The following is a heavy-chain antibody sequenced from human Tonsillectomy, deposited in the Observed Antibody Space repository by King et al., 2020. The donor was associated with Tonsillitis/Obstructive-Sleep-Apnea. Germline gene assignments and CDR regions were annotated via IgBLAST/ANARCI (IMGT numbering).Heavy chain of an antibody. CDR3: AHSRGSNGWFDY. J-gene: IGHJ5*01. D-gene: IGHD6-19*01. V-gene: IGHV2-5*02. CDR1: GFSLSTSGVG. Sequence: ITLKESGPTLVKPAQTLTLTCTFSGFSLSTSGVGVVWIRHPPGKALECLALIYWDDGRHYSPSLKSRVSITKDTPKNQVVLTRNNMDPVDAGTYYCAHSRGSNGWFDYWGQGALVTVSS. CDR2: IYWDDGR.